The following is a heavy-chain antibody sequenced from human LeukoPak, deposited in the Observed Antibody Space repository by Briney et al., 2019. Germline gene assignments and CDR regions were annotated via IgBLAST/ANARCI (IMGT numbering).Heavy chain of an antibody. CDR1: GFTFSSYS. D-gene: IGHD5-12*01. J-gene: IGHJ6*04. V-gene: IGHV3-21*01. CDR3: ARDNAYDYYYYGMDV. Sequence: GGSLRLSCAASGFTFSSYSMNWVRQAPGKGLECFSSISSSSSYVYYADSVKGRFTISRDNAKNSLYLQMNSLRAEDTAVYYCARDNAYDYYYYGMDVWGKGTTVTVSS. CDR2: ISSSSSYV.